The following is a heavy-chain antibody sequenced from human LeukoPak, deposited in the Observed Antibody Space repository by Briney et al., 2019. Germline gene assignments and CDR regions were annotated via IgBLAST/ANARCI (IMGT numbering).Heavy chain of an antibody. D-gene: IGHD3-22*01. V-gene: IGHV4-39*07. Sequence: PETLSLTCTVSGGSISSSSYYWGWVRQPPGKGLEWIGSIYYSGSTYYNPSLKSRVTISVDTSKNQFSLKLSSVTAADTAVYYCARGRRYYYDSSGYCFLDYWGQGALVTVSS. J-gene: IGHJ4*02. CDR3: ARGRRYYYDSSGYCFLDY. CDR2: IYYSGST. CDR1: GGSISSSSYY.